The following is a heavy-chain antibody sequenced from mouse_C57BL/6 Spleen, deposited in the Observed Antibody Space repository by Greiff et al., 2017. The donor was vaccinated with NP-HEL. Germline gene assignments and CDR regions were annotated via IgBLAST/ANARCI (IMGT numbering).Heavy chain of an antibody. Sequence: QVQLQQPGAELVRPGTSVKLSCKASGYTFTSYWMHWVKQRPGQGLEWIGVIDPSDSYTNYNQKFKGQVTLTVDTSSSTAYMQLSSLTSEDSAVYYCARWGTTVVANSMDYWGQGTSVTVSS. CDR2: IDPSDSYT. D-gene: IGHD1-1*01. CDR1: GYTFTSYW. CDR3: ARWGTTVVANSMDY. V-gene: IGHV1-59*01. J-gene: IGHJ4*01.